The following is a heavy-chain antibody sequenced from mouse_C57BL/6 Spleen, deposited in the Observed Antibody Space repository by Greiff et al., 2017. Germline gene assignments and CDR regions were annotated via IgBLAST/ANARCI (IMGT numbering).Heavy chain of an antibody. J-gene: IGHJ1*03. V-gene: IGHV1-42*01. Sequence: EVQLQQSGPELVKPGASVKISCKASGYSFTGYYMNWVKQSPEKSLEWIGEINPSTGGTPYNQKFKAKATLTVDKSSSTAYMQLKSLTSEYSAVYYCASLIYYYGSSYRNFDVWGTGTTVTVSS. D-gene: IGHD1-1*01. CDR3: ASLIYYYGSSYRNFDV. CDR1: GYSFTGYY. CDR2: INPSTGGT.